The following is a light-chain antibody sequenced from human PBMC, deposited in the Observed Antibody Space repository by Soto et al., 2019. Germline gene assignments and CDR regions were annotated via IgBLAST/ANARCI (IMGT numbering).Light chain of an antibody. CDR2: WAS. V-gene: IGKV4-1*01. J-gene: IGKJ3*01. Sequence: DIVLTQSPDSLAVSLGERATIHCKSSQTIFYTSSNKNYLAWYQQRPGQPPKLLIYWASDRESGVPNRFSGSGSGTDFTLPISGLQAEDVAVYYCQQDYSTPFTFGHGTRLDV. CDR3: QQDYSTPFT. CDR1: QTIFYTSSNKNY.